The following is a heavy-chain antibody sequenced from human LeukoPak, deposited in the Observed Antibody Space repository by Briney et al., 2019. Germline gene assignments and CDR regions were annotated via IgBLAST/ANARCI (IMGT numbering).Heavy chain of an antibody. CDR3: ARDFLGYCSSTSCYAGYLQH. D-gene: IGHD2-2*01. Sequence: GGSLRLSCAASGFTFSSYWMSWVRQAPGKGLEWVANIKQDGSEKYYVDSVKGRFTISRDNAKNSLYLQMNSLRAEDTAVYYCARDFLGYCSSTSCYAGYLQHWGQGTLVTVSS. CDR2: IKQDGSEK. CDR1: GFTFSSYW. J-gene: IGHJ1*01. V-gene: IGHV3-7*01.